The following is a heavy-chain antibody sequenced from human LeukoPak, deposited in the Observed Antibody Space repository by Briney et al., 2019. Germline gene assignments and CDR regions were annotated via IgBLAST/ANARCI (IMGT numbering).Heavy chain of an antibody. V-gene: IGHV1-8*01. CDR1: GCTFTSYD. CDR2: MNPNSGNT. Sequence: GASVKVSCKASGCTFTSYDINWVRPATGQGLEWMGWMNPNSGNTGYAQKFQGRVTMTRNTSISTAYMELSSLRSEDTAVYYCARGAGATYYYYYMDVWGKGNTVTVSS. CDR3: ARGAGATYYYYYMDV. J-gene: IGHJ6*03.